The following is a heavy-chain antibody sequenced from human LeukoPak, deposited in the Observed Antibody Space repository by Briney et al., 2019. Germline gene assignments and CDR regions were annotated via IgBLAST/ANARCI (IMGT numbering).Heavy chain of an antibody. CDR1: GFTCSRFW. Sequence: GGSLRLSCAASGFTCSRFWMSWVRQAPGKGLEWVADIKEDGTEEFYVDSVKGRFTLSRDNAKNSVYLEMNSLRAEDTAVYYCARGEIPLCNVWGKGTTVTISS. CDR2: IKEDGTEE. J-gene: IGHJ6*04. CDR3: ARGEIPLCNV. V-gene: IGHV3-7*01.